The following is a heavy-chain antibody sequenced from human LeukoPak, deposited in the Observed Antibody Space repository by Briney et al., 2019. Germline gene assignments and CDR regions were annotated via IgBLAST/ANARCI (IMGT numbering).Heavy chain of an antibody. Sequence: SETLSLTCTVSGGSISSYYWSWIRQPPGKGLEWIAYIYYSGSTNYNPSLKSRVTISVDTSKNQFSLKLSSVTAADTAVYYCARANWGFDYYYYYMDVWGKGTTVTISS. CDR1: GGSISSYY. V-gene: IGHV4-59*01. D-gene: IGHD7-27*01. CDR2: IYYSGST. CDR3: ARANWGFDYYYYYMDV. J-gene: IGHJ6*03.